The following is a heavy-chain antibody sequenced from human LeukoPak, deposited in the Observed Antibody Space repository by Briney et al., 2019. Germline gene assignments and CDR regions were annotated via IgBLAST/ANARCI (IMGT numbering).Heavy chain of an antibody. CDR2: INTNTGNP. CDR1: GYTFTSYA. D-gene: IGHD6-13*01. Sequence: ASVKVSCKASGYTFTSYAMNWVRQAPGQGLEWMGWINTNTGNPTYAQGFTGRFVFSLDTSVSTAYLQISSLKPEDTAVSYCARDQQLDWFDPWGQGTLVTVSS. J-gene: IGHJ5*02. V-gene: IGHV7-4-1*02. CDR3: ARDQQLDWFDP.